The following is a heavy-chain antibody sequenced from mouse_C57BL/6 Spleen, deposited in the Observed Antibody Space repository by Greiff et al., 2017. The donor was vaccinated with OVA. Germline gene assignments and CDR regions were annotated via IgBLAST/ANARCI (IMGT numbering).Heavy chain of an antibody. V-gene: IGHV1-22*01. D-gene: IGHD1-1*01. Sequence: VQLQQSGPELVKPGASVKMSCKASGYTFTDYNMHWVKQSHGKSLEWIGYINPNNGGTSYNQKFKGKATLTVNKYSSTAYMELRSLTSEDSAVYYCARGDYYGSSFYWYFDVWGTGTTVTVSS. CDR2: INPNNGGT. CDR3: ARGDYYGSSFYWYFDV. CDR1: GYTFTDYN. J-gene: IGHJ1*03.